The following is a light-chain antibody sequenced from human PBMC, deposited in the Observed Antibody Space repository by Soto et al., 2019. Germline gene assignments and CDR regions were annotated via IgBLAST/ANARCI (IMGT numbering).Light chain of an antibody. CDR3: QQFNSFPLT. J-gene: IGKJ4*01. CDR2: DAS. CDR1: QGIGNA. V-gene: IGKV1-13*02. Sequence: GDRVTMACRASQGIGNALAWYXQKXGKXXKXXXYDASSWKSGVPSRFSGSGYGTDFTLTISSLQPEDFATYYCQQFNSFPLTFGGGNKVDI.